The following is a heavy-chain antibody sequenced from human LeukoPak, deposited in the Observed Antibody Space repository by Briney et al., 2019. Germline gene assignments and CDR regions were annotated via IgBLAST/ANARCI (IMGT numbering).Heavy chain of an antibody. V-gene: IGHV3-30*04. CDR1: GFTFSSYA. CDR2: ISYDGSNK. J-gene: IGHJ4*02. Sequence: SCAASGFTFSSYAMHWVRQAPGKGLEWVAVISYDGSNKYYADSVKGRFTISRDNSKNTLYLQMNSLRAEDTAVYYCPRKYDSSGYFDYWGQGTLVTVSS. D-gene: IGHD3-22*01. CDR3: PRKYDSSGYFDY.